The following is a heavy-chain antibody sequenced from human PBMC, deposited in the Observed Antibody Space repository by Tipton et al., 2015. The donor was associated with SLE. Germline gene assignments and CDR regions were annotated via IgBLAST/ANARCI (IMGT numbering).Heavy chain of an antibody. Sequence: SLRLSCAASGFTFSSYGMHWVRQVPGRGLEWVAVISYEEGLNKHYADSVKGRFTITRDSSKNALFLQMNSLRSEDTAVYYCTTERGYNWNFFAFDIWGQGTRVTVSS. CDR2: ISYEEGLNK. CDR1: GFTFSSYG. D-gene: IGHD1-7*01. CDR3: TTERGYNWNFFAFDI. V-gene: IGHV3-30*19. J-gene: IGHJ3*02.